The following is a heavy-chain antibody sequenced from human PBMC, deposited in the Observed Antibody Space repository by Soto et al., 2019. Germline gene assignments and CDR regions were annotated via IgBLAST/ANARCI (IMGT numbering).Heavy chain of an antibody. CDR1: GFTLSNIG. CDR2: ISAGGNTK. V-gene: IGHV3-30*18. D-gene: IGHD2-21*01. Sequence: QVQLVESGGGVVQPGTSLRLACAASGFTLSNIGMQWVRQAPGKGLEWVAVISAGGNTKYYADSVKGRFTISRDNSKNTFLLQMNSLRTEDTAVYYCAKESGGERYAAYFDLWGQGTLVTVSA. J-gene: IGHJ4*02. CDR3: AKESGGERYAAYFDL.